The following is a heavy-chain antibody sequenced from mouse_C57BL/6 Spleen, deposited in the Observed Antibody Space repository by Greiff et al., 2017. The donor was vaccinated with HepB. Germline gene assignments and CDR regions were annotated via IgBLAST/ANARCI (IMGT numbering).Heavy chain of an antibody. D-gene: IGHD1-1*01. Sequence: QVQLQQSGAELVKPGASVKVSCKASGYTFTSYWMHWVKQRPGQGLEWIGRIHPADGDTNYNQKFKGKATLTEDKSSSTAYMQLSSLTSEDSAVYYCAIGESASSDCWGAGTTLTVSS. V-gene: IGHV1-74*01. CDR3: AIGESASSDC. CDR2: IHPADGDT. J-gene: IGHJ2*01. CDR1: GYTFTSYW.